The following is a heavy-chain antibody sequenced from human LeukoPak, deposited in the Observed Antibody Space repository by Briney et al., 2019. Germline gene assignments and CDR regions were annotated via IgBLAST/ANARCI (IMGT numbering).Heavy chain of an antibody. CDR1: GGSIGSYY. CDR2: IYYTGST. J-gene: IGHJ5*02. CDR3: ARDGPYSSSSNWFDP. Sequence: SETLSLTCTVSGGSIGSYYWSWIRQPPGKGLEWIGYIYYTGSTNFNPSLKSRVTVSVDTSKSQFSLKLSSVTAADTAMYYCARDGPYSSSSNWFDPWGQGTLVTVSS. V-gene: IGHV4-59*01. D-gene: IGHD6-6*01.